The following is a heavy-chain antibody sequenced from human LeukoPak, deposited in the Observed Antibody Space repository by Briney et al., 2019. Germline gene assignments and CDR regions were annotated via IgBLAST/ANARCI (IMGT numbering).Heavy chain of an antibody. Sequence: ASVKVSCKASGYTFTSYGISWVRQAPGQGLEWMGWISAYNGNTNYAQKLQGRVTMTTDTSTSTAYMELRSLRSDDTAVYYCARVNTRELLGWFDPWGQGTLVTVSS. CDR3: ARVNTRELLGWFDP. CDR1: GYTFTSYG. V-gene: IGHV1-18*01. J-gene: IGHJ5*02. CDR2: ISAYNGNT. D-gene: IGHD1-26*01.